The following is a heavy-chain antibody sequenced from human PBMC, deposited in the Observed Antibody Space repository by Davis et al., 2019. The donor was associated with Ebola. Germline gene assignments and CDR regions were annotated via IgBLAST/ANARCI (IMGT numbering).Heavy chain of an antibody. Sequence: GESLKISCAASGFTFSDYYMSWIRQAPGKGLEWVSYISSSGSTIYYADSVKSRFTISRDNAKNSLYLQMNSLRAEDTAVYYCARVGGVVVVAAPLDYWGQGTLVTVSS. V-gene: IGHV3-11*01. J-gene: IGHJ4*02. D-gene: IGHD2-15*01. CDR2: ISSSGSTI. CDR3: ARVGGVVVVAAPLDY. CDR1: GFTFSDYY.